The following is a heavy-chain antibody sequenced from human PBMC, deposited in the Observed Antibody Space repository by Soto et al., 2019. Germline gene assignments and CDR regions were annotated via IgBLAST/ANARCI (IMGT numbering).Heavy chain of an antibody. Sequence: QVQLVQSGAEVKKPGASVKVSCKASGFTFTSYGINWVRQAPGQGLEWMGWISGYSGNTNYAQKLRGRVTMTTDTSTSTAYMELRSLRSDDTAVYYCAREGGYSYEYYFDYWGQGTLVTVSS. J-gene: IGHJ4*02. CDR2: ISGYSGNT. CDR3: AREGGYSYEYYFDY. CDR1: GFTFTSYG. V-gene: IGHV1-18*01. D-gene: IGHD5-18*01.